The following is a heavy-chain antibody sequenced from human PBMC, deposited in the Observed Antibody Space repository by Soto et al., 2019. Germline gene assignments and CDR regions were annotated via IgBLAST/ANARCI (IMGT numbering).Heavy chain of an antibody. CDR2: TYYRSKWYN. CDR3: ARDEEAGGFSALGPVFDY. J-gene: IGHJ4*02. Sequence: KQSQTLSLTCAISGDSVSSNSAAWNWIRQSPSRGLEWLGRTYYRSKWYNDYAVSVKSRITINPDTSKNQFSLQLNSVTPEDTAVYYCARDEEAGGFSALGPVFDYWGQGTLVTVSS. D-gene: IGHD3-16*01. CDR1: GDSVSSNSAA. V-gene: IGHV6-1*01.